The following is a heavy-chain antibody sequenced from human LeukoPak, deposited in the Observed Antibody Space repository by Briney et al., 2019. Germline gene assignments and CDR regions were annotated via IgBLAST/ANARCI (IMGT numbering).Heavy chain of an antibody. J-gene: IGHJ4*02. D-gene: IGHD2-15*01. V-gene: IGHV3-9*01. CDR3: AKDELGGGSSFDY. CDR1: GFTFDDYA. Sequence: PGGSLRLSCAASGFTFDDYAMHWVRQAPGKGLEWVSGISWNSDSIGYADSVKGRFTISRDNAKNSLYLQMNSLRAEDTALYYCAKDELGGGSSFDYWGQGTLVTVSS. CDR2: ISWNSDSI.